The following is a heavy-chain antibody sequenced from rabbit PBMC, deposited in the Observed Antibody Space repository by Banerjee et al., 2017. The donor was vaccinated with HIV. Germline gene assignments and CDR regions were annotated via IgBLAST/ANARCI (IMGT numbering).Heavy chain of an antibody. CDR1: GFSFSSSYY. D-gene: IGHD7-1*01. CDR3: ARLDAGYAGYGHAIFNL. J-gene: IGHJ4*01. CDR2: IYGGTSGST. Sequence: QSLEESGGDLVKPEGSLTLTCTASGFSFSSSYYICWVRQAPGKGLEWIACIYGGTSGSTHYASWVDGRFTISKTSSTTVTLQMTSLTAADTATYFCARLDAGYAGYGHAIFNLWGPGTLVTVS. V-gene: IGHV1S40*01.